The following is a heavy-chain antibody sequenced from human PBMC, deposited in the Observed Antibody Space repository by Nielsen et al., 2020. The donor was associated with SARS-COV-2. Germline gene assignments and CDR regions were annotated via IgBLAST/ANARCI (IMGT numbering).Heavy chain of an antibody. D-gene: IGHD7-27*01. CDR3: ASEVIPNWGWYYYYGMDV. J-gene: IGHJ6*02. V-gene: IGHV3-43*02. CDR1: GFTFDDYA. Sequence: GESLKISCAASGFTFDDYAMHWVRQAPGKGLEWVSLISGDGGSTYYADSVKGRFTISRDNSKNTLYLQMNSLRAEDTAVYYCASEVIPNWGWYYYYGMDVWGQGTTVTVSS. CDR2: ISGDGGST.